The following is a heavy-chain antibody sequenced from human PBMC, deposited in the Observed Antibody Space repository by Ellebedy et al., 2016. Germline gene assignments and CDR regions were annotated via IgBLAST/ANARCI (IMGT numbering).Heavy chain of an antibody. D-gene: IGHD2-15*01. CDR3: TRGGGSSNF. CDR2: TYYRSKWYK. CDR1: GDSVSSNTAG. Sequence: SETLSLTXAISGDSVSSNTAGWNWIRQSPSRGLEWLGRTYYRSKWYKDYAVSVKGRITIDPDTSKNQFSLQLNSVTPEDTAVYYCTRGGGSSNFWGQGTMVTVSS. V-gene: IGHV6-1*01. J-gene: IGHJ3*01.